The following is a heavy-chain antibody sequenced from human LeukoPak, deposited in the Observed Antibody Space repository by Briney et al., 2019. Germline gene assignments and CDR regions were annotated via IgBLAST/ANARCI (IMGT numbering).Heavy chain of an antibody. J-gene: IGHJ6*03. Sequence: GGSLRLSCAASGFTFSSYSMNWVRQAPGKGLEWVSSISSSSSYLYYADSVKGRFTISRDNAKNSLYLQMNSLRAEDTAVYYCARVPPLGYCSGGSCLLYYYYYMDVWGKGTTVTVSS. CDR3: ARVPPLGYCSGGSCLLYYYYYMDV. CDR1: GFTFSSYS. V-gene: IGHV3-21*01. CDR2: ISSSSSYL. D-gene: IGHD2-15*01.